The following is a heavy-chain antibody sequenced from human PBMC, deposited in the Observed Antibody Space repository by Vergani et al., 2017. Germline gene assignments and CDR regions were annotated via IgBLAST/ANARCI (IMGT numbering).Heavy chain of an antibody. CDR1: GYSFTSYW. Sequence: EVQLVQSGAEVKKPGESLKISCKGSGYSFTSYWIGWVRQMPGKGLEWMGIIYPGDSDTRYSPSFQGQVTISADKSISTAYLQWSSLKATDTAMYYCARHYVTPGGAPPYYYYYYGMDVWGQGTTVTVSS. CDR2: IYPGDSDT. D-gene: IGHD3-10*02. V-gene: IGHV5-51*01. J-gene: IGHJ6*02. CDR3: ARHYVTPGGAPPYYYYYYGMDV.